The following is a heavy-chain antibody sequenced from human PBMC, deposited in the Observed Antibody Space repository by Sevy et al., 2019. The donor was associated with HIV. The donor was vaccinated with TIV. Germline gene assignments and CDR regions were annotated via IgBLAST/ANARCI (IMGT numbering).Heavy chain of an antibody. J-gene: IGHJ6*02. D-gene: IGHD3-22*01. CDR1: GGSISDYY. CDR2: IYYSGST. CDR3: ARVNYDSSGYYPTDYGMDV. V-gene: IGHV4-59*01. Sequence: SETLSLTCIVSGGSISDYYWSWIRQPPGKGPEWIGYIYYSGSTKYNPSLKSRVTISVDRSKNQFSLKLSSVTAADTAVYYCARVNYDSSGYYPTDYGMDVWGQGTTVTVSS.